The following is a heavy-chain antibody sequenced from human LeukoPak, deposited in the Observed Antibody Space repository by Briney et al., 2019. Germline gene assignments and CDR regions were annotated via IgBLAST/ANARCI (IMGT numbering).Heavy chain of an antibody. CDR2: IDPSGSYS. J-gene: IGHJ5*02. CDR3: ARQWGDCSSTSCYSAS. CDR1: GYSFTSYW. D-gene: IGHD2-2*01. V-gene: IGHV5-10-1*01. Sequence: GESLKISCKGSGYSFTSYWISWVRQMPGKGLEWMGRIDPSGSYSDYSPSFQGHVTISADKSVSTAYLQWSSLKASDTAMYYCARQWGDCSSTSCYSASWGQGTLVTVSS.